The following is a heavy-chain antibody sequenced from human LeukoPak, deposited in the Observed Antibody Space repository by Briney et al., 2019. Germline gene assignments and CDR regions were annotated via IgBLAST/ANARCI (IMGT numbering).Heavy chain of an antibody. CDR2: IKQDGSEK. CDR3: ARDRRYDFWSGSNWFDP. CDR1: GFTLSTYS. J-gene: IGHJ5*02. Sequence: GGSLRLSCAASGFTLSTYSMNWVRQAPGKGLEWVANIKQDGSEKYYVDSVKGRFTISRDNAKNSLYLQMNSLRAEDTAVYYCARDRRYDFWSGSNWFDPWGQGTLVTVSS. V-gene: IGHV3-7*01. D-gene: IGHD3-3*01.